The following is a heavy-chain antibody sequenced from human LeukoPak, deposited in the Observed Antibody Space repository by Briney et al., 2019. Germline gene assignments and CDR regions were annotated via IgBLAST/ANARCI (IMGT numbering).Heavy chain of an antibody. CDR2: ISSSGSTI. Sequence: GGSLRLSCAASGFTLGDHYMNWISQTPGKGPEWVSYISSSGSTIYYADSVKGRFTISRDSAKKSLFLQMNSLRAEDTAVYYCARGTAARRGDAFDIWGQGTTVTVSS. D-gene: IGHD6-6*01. J-gene: IGHJ3*02. CDR3: ARGTAARRGDAFDI. CDR1: GFTLGDHY. V-gene: IGHV3-11*04.